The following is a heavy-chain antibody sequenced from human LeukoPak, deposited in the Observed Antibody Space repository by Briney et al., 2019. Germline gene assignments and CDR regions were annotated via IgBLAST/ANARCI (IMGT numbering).Heavy chain of an antibody. CDR1: GGSISSSSYS. D-gene: IGHD2-2*01. CDR3: ARSDPLSYQLPFDY. V-gene: IGHV4-39*01. CDR2: IYYSGST. J-gene: IGHJ4*02. Sequence: PSETLSLTCTVSGGSISSSSYSWGWIRQPPGKRLEWIGIIYYSGSTYYNPSLKSRVTISVDTSKNQFSLRLSSVIAADTAVYYCARSDPLSYQLPFDYWGQGTLVTVSS.